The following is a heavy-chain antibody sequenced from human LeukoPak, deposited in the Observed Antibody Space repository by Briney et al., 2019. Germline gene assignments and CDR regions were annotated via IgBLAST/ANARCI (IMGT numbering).Heavy chain of an antibody. CDR3: ARHHGYSSSSHYFDY. Sequence: SETLSLTCAVSGYSISSGYYWGWIRQPPGKALEWIGSIYHSESTYYNPSLKSRVTISVDTSKNQFSLKLSSVTAADTAVYYCARHHGYSSSSHYFDYWGQGTLVTVSS. V-gene: IGHV4-38-2*01. D-gene: IGHD6-6*01. J-gene: IGHJ4*02. CDR1: GYSISSGYY. CDR2: IYHSEST.